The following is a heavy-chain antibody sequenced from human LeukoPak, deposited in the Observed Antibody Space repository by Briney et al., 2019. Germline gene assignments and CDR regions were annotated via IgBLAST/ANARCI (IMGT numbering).Heavy chain of an antibody. CDR2: IKSKTDGGTT. CDR1: GFTFSNAW. D-gene: IGHD3-22*01. Sequence: GGSLRLSCAASGFTFSNAWMSWVRQAPGKGLEWVGRIKSKTDGGTTDYAAPVKGRFTISRDDSKNTLYLHMNSLKTEDTAVYYCTPRRDSSRAFDIWGQGTMVTVSS. CDR3: TPRRDSSRAFDI. J-gene: IGHJ3*02. V-gene: IGHV3-15*01.